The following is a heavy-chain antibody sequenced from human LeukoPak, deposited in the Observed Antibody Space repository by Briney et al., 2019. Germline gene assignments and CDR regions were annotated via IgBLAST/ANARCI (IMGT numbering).Heavy chain of an antibody. V-gene: IGHV3-48*01. J-gene: IGHJ3*02. CDR2: ISSSSSTI. Sequence: GGSLRLSCAASGFAFSSYAMTWVHQAPGKGLEWVSYISSSSSTIYYADSVKGRFTISRDNAKNSLYLQMNSLRAEDTAVYYCARVEDYYDSSNAFDIWGQGTMVTVSS. D-gene: IGHD3-22*01. CDR1: GFAFSSYA. CDR3: ARVEDYYDSSNAFDI.